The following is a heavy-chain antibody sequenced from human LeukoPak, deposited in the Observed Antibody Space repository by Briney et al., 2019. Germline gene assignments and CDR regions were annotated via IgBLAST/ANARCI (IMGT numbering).Heavy chain of an antibody. CDR2: INPSGGST. Sequence: ASVKVSCEASGYTFTSYYMHWVRQAPGQGLEWMGIINPSGGSTSYAQKFQGRVTMTRDTSTSTVYMELSSLRSEDTAVYYCAIRKLGTPGAFDIWGQGTMVTLSS. V-gene: IGHV1-46*01. D-gene: IGHD7-27*01. CDR1: GYTFTSYY. J-gene: IGHJ3*02. CDR3: AIRKLGTPGAFDI.